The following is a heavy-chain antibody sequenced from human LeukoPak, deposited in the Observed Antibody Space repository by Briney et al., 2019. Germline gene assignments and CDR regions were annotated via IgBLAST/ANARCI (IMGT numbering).Heavy chain of an antibody. CDR1: GYTFTSYG. CDR2: ISAYDGNT. V-gene: IGHV1-18*01. CDR3: ARDDYYGSGSYYNWGYYYYGMDV. Sequence: GASVKVSCKASGYTFTSYGISWVRQAPGQGLEWMGWISAYDGNTNYAQKLQGRVTMTTDTSTSTAYVELRSLRSDDTAVYYCARDDYYGSGSYYNWGYYYYGMDVWGQGTTVTVSS. J-gene: IGHJ6*02. D-gene: IGHD3-10*01.